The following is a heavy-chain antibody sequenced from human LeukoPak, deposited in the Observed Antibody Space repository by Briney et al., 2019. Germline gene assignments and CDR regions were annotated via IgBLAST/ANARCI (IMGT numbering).Heavy chain of an antibody. V-gene: IGHV1-18*01. D-gene: IGHD6-19*01. Sequence: GASVKVSCKASGYTFTSYGISWVRQAPGQGLEWMGWISAYNGNTNYAQKFQGRVTITADESTSTAYMELSSLRSEDTAVYYCARGRRYSSGWYDYWGQGTLVTVSS. CDR3: ARGRRYSSGWYDY. CDR1: GYTFTSYG. CDR2: ISAYNGNT. J-gene: IGHJ4*02.